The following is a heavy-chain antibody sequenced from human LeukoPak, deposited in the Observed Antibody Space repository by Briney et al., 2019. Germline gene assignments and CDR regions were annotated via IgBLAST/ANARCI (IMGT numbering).Heavy chain of an antibody. Sequence: ASVKVSCKASGYTFTNDGVSWVRQAPGRGLEWVGWISNYNGLTHSAPRFQGRVTVTTDTFTSTAYMELRSLTSDDTAVYFCVRDERAVTAGGEYYFDYWGQGTLVTVSS. CDR3: VRDERAVTAGGEYYFDY. CDR2: ISNYNGLT. J-gene: IGHJ4*02. V-gene: IGHV1-18*01. CDR1: GYTFTNDG. D-gene: IGHD2-21*01.